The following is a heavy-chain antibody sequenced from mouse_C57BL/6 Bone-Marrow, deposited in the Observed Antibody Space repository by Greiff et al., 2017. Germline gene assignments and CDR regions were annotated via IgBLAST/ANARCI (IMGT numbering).Heavy chain of an antibody. CDR3: ARRGYGNYWFAY. Sequence: EVQLVESGGDLVKPGGSLKLSCAASGFTFSSYGMSWVRQTPDKRLEWVATISSGGSYTYYPDSVKGRFTISRDNAKNTLYLQRSSLKSEDTAMYYCARRGYGNYWFAYWGQGTLVTVSA. CDR2: ISSGGSYT. J-gene: IGHJ3*01. CDR1: GFTFSSYG. D-gene: IGHD2-10*02. V-gene: IGHV5-6*01.